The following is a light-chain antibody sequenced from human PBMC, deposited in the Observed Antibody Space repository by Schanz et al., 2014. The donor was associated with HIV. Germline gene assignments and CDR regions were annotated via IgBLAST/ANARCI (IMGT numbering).Light chain of an antibody. J-gene: IGKJ1*01. Sequence: EIVLTQSPGRLSLSPGERATLSCRASQSVGGSQLAWFQLKRGQPPRLLIYGASSRATGIPDRFSGSGSGTDFTLTISRLEPEDFAVYYCQQYASSPWTFGQGTKAEIK. CDR1: QSVGGSQ. CDR2: GAS. CDR3: QQYASSPWT. V-gene: IGKV3-20*01.